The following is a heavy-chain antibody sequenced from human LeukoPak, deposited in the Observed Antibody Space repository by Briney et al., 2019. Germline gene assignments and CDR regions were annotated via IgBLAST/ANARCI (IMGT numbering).Heavy chain of an antibody. D-gene: IGHD5-24*01. V-gene: IGHV3-21*04. Sequence: PGGSLRLSCAASGFTFSIYSMNWVRQAPGKGLEWVSSISSDSSYTDYADSVKGRFTISRDNSKNTLYLQMNSLRAEDTAVYYCAKDAAKFGDGYTHFDYWGQGTLVTVSS. J-gene: IGHJ4*02. CDR2: ISSDSSYT. CDR1: GFTFSIYS. CDR3: AKDAAKFGDGYTHFDY.